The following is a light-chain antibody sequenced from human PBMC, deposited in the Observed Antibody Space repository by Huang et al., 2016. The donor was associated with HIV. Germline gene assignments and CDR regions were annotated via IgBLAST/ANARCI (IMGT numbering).Light chain of an antibody. CDR2: DAS. CDR3: QQYNDWPRT. CDR1: QTINNN. J-gene: IGKJ1*01. V-gene: IGKV3-15*01. Sequence: EILMTQSPGTLSESPGERATLSCRASQTINNNLAWYQQKPGQPPRLLIYDASTRATGIPARLSGSGSGTEFTLTISSLQSEDFATYYCQQYNDWPRTFGQGTKVEIK.